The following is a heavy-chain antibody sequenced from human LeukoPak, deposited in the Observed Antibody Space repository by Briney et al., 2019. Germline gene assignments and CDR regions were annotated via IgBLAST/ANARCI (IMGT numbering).Heavy chain of an antibody. CDR1: GFTVSSDY. Sequence: GGSLRLSCAASGFTVSSDYMSWVRQPPGKGLEWVSAIIGSGGYTYYADSVKGRFTISRDNSKNTLSLQMDSLRAEDTAVYYCVKLRGIYLDFDSWGQGTLVTVSS. CDR3: VKLRGIYLDFDS. J-gene: IGHJ4*02. D-gene: IGHD1-26*01. V-gene: IGHV3-23*01. CDR2: IIGSGGYT.